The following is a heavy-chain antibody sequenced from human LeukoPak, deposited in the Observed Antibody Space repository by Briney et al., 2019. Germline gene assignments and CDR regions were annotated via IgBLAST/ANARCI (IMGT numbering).Heavy chain of an antibody. J-gene: IGHJ4*02. CDR1: GGSFSGYY. CDR2: INHSGGT. V-gene: IGHV4-34*01. CDR3: ARGRRYSSLDY. D-gene: IGHD6-13*01. Sequence: SETLSLTCAVYGGSFSGYYWSWIRQPPGKGLEWIGEINHSGGTNYNPSLKSRVTISVDTSKNQFSLKLSSVTAADTAVYYCARGRRYSSLDYWGQGTLVTVSS.